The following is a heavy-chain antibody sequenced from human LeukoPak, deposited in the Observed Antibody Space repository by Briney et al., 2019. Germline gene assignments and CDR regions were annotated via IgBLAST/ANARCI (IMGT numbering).Heavy chain of an antibody. CDR1: GYTFTNYD. J-gene: IGHJ4*02. Sequence: ASVKVSCKASGYTFTNYDINWVRQATGQGLEWMGYMNPYSGNTGYAQNFQGRVTLTRNTSISTAYMELSSLRSEDTAVYYCARSKKNWNFDYWGQGTLVTVSS. D-gene: IGHD1-1*01. V-gene: IGHV1-8*01. CDR3: ARSKKNWNFDY. CDR2: MNPYSGNT.